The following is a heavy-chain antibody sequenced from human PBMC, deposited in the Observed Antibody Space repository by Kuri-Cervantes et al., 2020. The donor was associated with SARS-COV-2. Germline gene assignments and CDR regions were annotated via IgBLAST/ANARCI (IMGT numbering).Heavy chain of an antibody. CDR2: ISYDGSNK. D-gene: IGHD3-22*01. Sequence: GGSLRLSCAASGFTFSSYAMHWVRQAPGKGLEWVAVISYDGSNKYYADSVKGRFTISRDNSKNTLYLQMNSLRAEDTAVYYCARDSSGYYRLDYWGQGTLVTSPQ. CDR1: GFTFSSYA. V-gene: IGHV3-30-3*01. J-gene: IGHJ4*02. CDR3: ARDSSGYYRLDY.